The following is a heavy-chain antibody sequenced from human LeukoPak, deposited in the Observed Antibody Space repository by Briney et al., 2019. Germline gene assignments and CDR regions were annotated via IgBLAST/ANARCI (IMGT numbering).Heavy chain of an antibody. Sequence: ASVKVSCKASGYTFTSYGISWVRQAPGQGLEWMGRINPNSGGTNYAQNFQGRVTMTRDTSISTAYMELSRLRSDDTAVYYCARTRNWFDPWGQGTLVTVSS. J-gene: IGHJ5*02. CDR2: INPNSGGT. V-gene: IGHV1-2*06. CDR3: ARTRNWFDP. CDR1: GYTFTSYG.